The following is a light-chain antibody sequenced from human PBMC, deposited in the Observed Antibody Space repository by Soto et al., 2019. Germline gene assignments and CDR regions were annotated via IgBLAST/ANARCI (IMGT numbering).Light chain of an antibody. J-gene: IGLJ1*01. CDR2: EGS. V-gene: IGLV2-23*01. Sequence: QSVLTQPPSASGSAGQSVTISCTGTSSDVGSYNLVSWYQQHPGKAPKLMIYEGSKRPSGVSNRFSGSKSGNTASLTISGLQAEDEADYYCCSYAGSSTYVFGTGTKVTVL. CDR1: SSDVGSYNL. CDR3: CSYAGSSTYV.